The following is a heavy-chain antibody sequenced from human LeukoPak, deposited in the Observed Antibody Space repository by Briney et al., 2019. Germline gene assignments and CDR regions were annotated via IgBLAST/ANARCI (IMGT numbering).Heavy chain of an antibody. Sequence: PSGTLSLTCAVSGGSISSGNWWSWVRQPPGKGLEWIGEIFHSGSTYYNPSLKSRVTISVDRSKNHFSLKLSSVTAADTAVYYCASGDYGDYVGYFDYWGQGTLVTVSS. CDR1: GGSISSGNW. CDR3: ASGDYGDYVGYFDY. CDR2: IFHSGST. V-gene: IGHV4-4*02. D-gene: IGHD4-17*01. J-gene: IGHJ4*02.